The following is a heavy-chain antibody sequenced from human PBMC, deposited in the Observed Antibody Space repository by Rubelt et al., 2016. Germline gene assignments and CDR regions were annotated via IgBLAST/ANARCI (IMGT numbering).Heavy chain of an antibody. CDR3: AKDRNSQLLYWWGAMDV. Sequence: GGGLVQPGGSLRLSCAASGFTFSSYWMSWVRQAPGKGLEWVANIKQDGSEKYYVDSVKGRFTISRDNAKNSLYLQMNSLKAEDSALYYCAKDRNSQLLYWWGAMDVWGQGTTVTVSS. J-gene: IGHJ6*02. CDR1: GFTFSSYW. D-gene: IGHD2-2*02. CDR2: IKQDGSEK. V-gene: IGHV3-7*03.